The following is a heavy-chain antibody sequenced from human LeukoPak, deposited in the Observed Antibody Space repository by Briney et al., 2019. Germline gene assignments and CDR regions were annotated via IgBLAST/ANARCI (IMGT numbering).Heavy chain of an antibody. J-gene: IGHJ5*02. CDR2: IYTSGST. CDR1: GGSISSYY. Sequence: SETLSLTCTVSGGSISSYYWSWIRQPAGKGLEWIGRIYTSGSTNYNSSLKSRVTMSVDTSKSQFSLKLSSVTAADTAVYYCARDLGITMVRGVIRGGPNWFDPWGQGTLVTVSS. CDR3: ARDLGITMVRGVIRGGPNWFDP. D-gene: IGHD3-10*01. V-gene: IGHV4-4*07.